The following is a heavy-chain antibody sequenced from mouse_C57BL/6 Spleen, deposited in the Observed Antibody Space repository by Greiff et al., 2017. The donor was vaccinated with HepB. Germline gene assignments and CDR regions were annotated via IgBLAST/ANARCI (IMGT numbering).Heavy chain of an antibody. CDR2: INPYNGDT. CDR1: GYSFTGYF. CDR3: AREGTTGGFAY. V-gene: IGHV1-20*01. Sequence: EVQLQESGPELVKPGDSVKISCKASGYSFTGYFMNWVMQSHGKSLEWIGRINPYNGDTFYNQKFKGKATLTVDKSSSTAHMELRSLTSEDSAVYYCAREGTTGGFAYWGQGTLVTVSA. D-gene: IGHD1-1*01. J-gene: IGHJ3*01.